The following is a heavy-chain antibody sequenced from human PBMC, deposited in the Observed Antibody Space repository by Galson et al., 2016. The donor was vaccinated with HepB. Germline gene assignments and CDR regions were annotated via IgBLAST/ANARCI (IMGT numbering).Heavy chain of an antibody. D-gene: IGHD2-21*02. CDR1: GFTLSTYW. CDR3: ARGGHCGEDCSSHDLDS. J-gene: IGHJ4*02. V-gene: IGHV3-74*01. CDR2: INSDGSST. Sequence: SLRLSCAASGFTLSTYWMHWIRQAPGKGLVGVSGINSDGSSTNYADSVKGRFTISRDNAKKLLFLQMTGLRADDTAFYFCARGGHCGEDCSSHDLDSWGQGTLVTVSS.